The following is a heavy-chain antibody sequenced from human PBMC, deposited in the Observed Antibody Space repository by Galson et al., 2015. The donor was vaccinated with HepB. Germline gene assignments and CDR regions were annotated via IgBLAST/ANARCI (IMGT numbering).Heavy chain of an antibody. CDR3: AKVSYFDWLSGWDYYYYMDV. CDR1: GFTFSSYG. Sequence: SPRLSCAASGFTFSSYGMHWVRQAPGKGLEWVAVISYDGSNKYYADSVKGRFTISRDNSKNTLYLQMNSLRAEDTAVYYCAKVSYFDWLSGWDYYYYMDVWGKGTTVTVSS. D-gene: IGHD3-9*01. V-gene: IGHV3-30*18. CDR2: ISYDGSNK. J-gene: IGHJ6*03.